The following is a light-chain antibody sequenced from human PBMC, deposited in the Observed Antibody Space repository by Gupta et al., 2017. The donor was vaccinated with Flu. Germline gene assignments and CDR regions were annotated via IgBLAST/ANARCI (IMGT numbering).Light chain of an antibody. Sequence: DIQITQSPSTLSSQVGDSVNITFRASQSISTWMSWYQQKPGKAPTLLIYKASTLESGVPSRFSGSGSGTEFTLTISSLQPDDFATYYCQQYSDYSRTFGQGTKLEIK. CDR1: QSISTW. CDR2: KAS. J-gene: IGKJ2*01. CDR3: QQYSDYSRT. V-gene: IGKV1-5*03.